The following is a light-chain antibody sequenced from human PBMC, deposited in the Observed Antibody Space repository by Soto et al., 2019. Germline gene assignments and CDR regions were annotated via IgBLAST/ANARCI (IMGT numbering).Light chain of an antibody. J-gene: IGKJ1*01. Sequence: IVLTQSPGTLSLSPGDRATLSCRASQSVSSSYLAWYQQKPGQAPSLLIYAASSRATGIPDRFSGSGSGRDVTLTISRLEQEDFAVYYFQQYCSSPPWTFGQGTKVEIK. CDR1: QSVSSSY. CDR3: QQYCSSPPWT. V-gene: IGKV3-20*01. CDR2: AAS.